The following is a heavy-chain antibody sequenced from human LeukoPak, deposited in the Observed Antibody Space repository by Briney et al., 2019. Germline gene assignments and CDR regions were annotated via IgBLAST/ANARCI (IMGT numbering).Heavy chain of an antibody. CDR2: IIPIFGTA. V-gene: IGHV1-69*05. CDR1: GGTFSSYA. D-gene: IGHD3-22*01. CDR3: ARVASNYYDNRFGY. Sequence: SVKVSCKASGGTFSSYAISWVRQAPGQGREWMGGIIPIFGTASYAQKFQGRATITTDESTSTAYMELSSLRSEDTAVYYCARVASNYYDNRFGYWGQGTLVTVSS. J-gene: IGHJ4*02.